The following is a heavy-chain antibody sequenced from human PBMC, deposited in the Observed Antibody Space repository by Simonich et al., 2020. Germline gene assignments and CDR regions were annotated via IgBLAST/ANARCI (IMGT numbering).Heavy chain of an antibody. CDR1: GFTFSSYA. D-gene: IGHD2-21*02. V-gene: IGHV3-30*07. CDR3: ARDGERYCGGDCYSYFDY. J-gene: IGHJ4*02. Sequence: QVQLVESGGGVVQPGRSLRLSCAASGFTFSSYAMHWVRQAPGKGLEWVAVISNDGSNKYYADSVKGRFTIARDKSKNTLYLQMNSLRAEDTAVYYCARDGERYCGGDCYSYFDYWGQGTLVTVSS. CDR2: ISNDGSNK.